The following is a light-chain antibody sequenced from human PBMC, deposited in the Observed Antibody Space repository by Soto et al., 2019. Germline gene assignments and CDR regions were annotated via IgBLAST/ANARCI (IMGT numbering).Light chain of an antibody. V-gene: IGKV3-20*01. CDR1: QSVSSSY. Sequence: EIVLTQSPGTLSLSPGERATLSCRASQSVSSSYVAWYQQKPGQAPRLLIYGASSRATGIPDRFSGSGSGTDFTLTISRLEPEDFAVYYCQQGYTFGQGTKLEIK. CDR2: GAS. CDR3: QQGYT. J-gene: IGKJ2*01.